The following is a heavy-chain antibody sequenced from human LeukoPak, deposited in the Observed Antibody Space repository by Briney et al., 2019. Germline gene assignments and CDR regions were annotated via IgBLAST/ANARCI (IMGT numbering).Heavy chain of an antibody. V-gene: IGHV3-66*01. D-gene: IGHD2/OR15-2a*01. CDR3: AAQSYFQFDY. Sequence: QTGGSLRLSCAASGFTVSSNYMSWVRQAPGKGLEWVSVIYSGGSTYYADSVKGRFTISRDNSKNTLYLQMNSLRAEDTAVYYCAAQSYFQFDYWGQGTLVTVSS. CDR1: GFTVSSNY. CDR2: IYSGGST. J-gene: IGHJ4*02.